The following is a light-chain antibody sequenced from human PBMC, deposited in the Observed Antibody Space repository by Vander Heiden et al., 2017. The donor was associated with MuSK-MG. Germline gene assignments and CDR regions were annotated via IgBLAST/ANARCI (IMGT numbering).Light chain of an antibody. CDR1: QSITSY. CDR2: AAA. CDR3: QQSYSIAWT. J-gene: IGKJ1*01. Sequence: DIQLTQSPSSLSASVGDRVIITCRTSQSITSYLNWYQQKPGKAPKLLIYAAASLQTGVPSRFSGSGSGTDFTLTISSLQPEDFATYYCQQSYSIAWTFGQGTKVEIK. V-gene: IGKV1-39*01.